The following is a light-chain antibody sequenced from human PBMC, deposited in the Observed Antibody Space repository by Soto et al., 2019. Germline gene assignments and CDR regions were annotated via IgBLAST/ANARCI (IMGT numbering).Light chain of an antibody. CDR3: QQYDSYPWT. V-gene: IGKV1-5*03. CDR1: QSISTW. J-gene: IGKJ1*01. CDR2: RAS. Sequence: DIQMTQSPSSLSASVGDRVTITCRASQSISTWLAWFQQKPGKAPKLLIYRASSLEGGAPSRLSGSGSGTEFTLTISSLQPDDFATYYCQQYDSYPWTFGQGTKVDIK.